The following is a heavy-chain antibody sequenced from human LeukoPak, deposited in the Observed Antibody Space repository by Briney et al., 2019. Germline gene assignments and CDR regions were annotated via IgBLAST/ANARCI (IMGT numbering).Heavy chain of an antibody. Sequence: GGSLRLSCAASGFTFSSMNWVRQAPGKGLEWVSTISSISHYIYYADSVKGRFAISRDNARNSLFLQMSSLRAEDTAVCYCTRDLSAGLPGGFDFWGQGTLVTVSS. J-gene: IGHJ4*02. D-gene: IGHD3-10*01. CDR2: ISSISHYI. CDR1: GFTFSS. CDR3: TRDLSAGLPGGFDF. V-gene: IGHV3-21*06.